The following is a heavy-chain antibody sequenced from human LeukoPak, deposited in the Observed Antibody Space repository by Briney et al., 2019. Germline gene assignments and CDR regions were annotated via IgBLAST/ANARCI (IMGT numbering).Heavy chain of an antibody. D-gene: IGHD2-2*01. CDR3: ARASLLTYCSSTSCIGWFDP. V-gene: IGHV4-59*01. CDR1: GGSISSYY. Sequence: SETLSLTCTVSGGSISSYYWSWIRQPPGKGLEWIGYIYYSGSTNYNPSLKSRVTISVDTSKNQFSLKLSSVTAAGTAVYYCARASLLTYCSSTSCIGWFDPWGQGTLVTVSS. J-gene: IGHJ5*02. CDR2: IYYSGST.